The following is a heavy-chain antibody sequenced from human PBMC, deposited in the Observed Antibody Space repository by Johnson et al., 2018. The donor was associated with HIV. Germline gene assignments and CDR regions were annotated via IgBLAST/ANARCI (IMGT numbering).Heavy chain of an antibody. J-gene: IGHJ3*02. CDR1: GFTFSSYG. CDR3: ARSLKWELGLPDWDAFDI. V-gene: IGHV3-13*01. D-gene: IGHD1-26*01. CDR2: IGTAGDT. Sequence: VQLVESGGGVVQPGGSLRLSCAASGFTFSSYGMHWVRQETGKGLEWVSTIGTAGDTYYPGSVKGRFTISRENAKNSLYLQMNSLRAEDTALYHCARSLKWELGLPDWDAFDIWGQGTMVTVSS.